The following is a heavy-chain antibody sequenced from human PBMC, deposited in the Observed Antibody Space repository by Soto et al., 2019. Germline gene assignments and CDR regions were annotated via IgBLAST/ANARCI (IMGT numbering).Heavy chain of an antibody. CDR1: GFTFSSYA. J-gene: IGHJ6*02. Sequence: QVQLVESGGGVVQPGRSLRLSCAASGFTFSSYAMHWVRQAPGKGLEWVAVISYDGSNKYYADSVKGRFTISRDNSKNTXYLXMNSLRAEDTAVYYCARGGLDYGDYDPNYYYGMDVWGQGTTVTVSS. CDR3: ARGGLDYGDYDPNYYYGMDV. V-gene: IGHV3-30-3*01. CDR2: ISYDGSNK. D-gene: IGHD4-17*01.